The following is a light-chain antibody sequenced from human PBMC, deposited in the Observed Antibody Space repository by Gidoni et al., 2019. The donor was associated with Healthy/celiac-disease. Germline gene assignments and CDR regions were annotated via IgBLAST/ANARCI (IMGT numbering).Light chain of an antibody. CDR2: DAS. J-gene: IGKJ4*01. Sequence: EIVLTPSPATLSLSQGARATLSCRASQSVSSCLAWYQQKPGQAPRLLIYDASKRATGIPARFSGSGSGTDFTLTISSLEPEDFAVYYCQQRSNFLTFGGGTKVEIK. CDR1: QSVSSC. V-gene: IGKV3-11*01. CDR3: QQRSNFLT.